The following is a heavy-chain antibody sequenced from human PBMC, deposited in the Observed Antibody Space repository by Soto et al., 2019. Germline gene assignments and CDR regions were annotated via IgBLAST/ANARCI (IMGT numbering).Heavy chain of an antibody. CDR2: IYPDDSET. V-gene: IGHV5-51*01. D-gene: IGHD6-13*01. Sequence: PGESLKISCKASGYSFTTYWIGWVRQMPGKGLEWMGIIYPDDSETKYSPSFQGQVTISADKSITTAYLQWNSLKASDTAMYYCARTSAAGKYYYGMDVWGQGTTVTVSS. CDR3: ARTSAAGKYYYGMDV. CDR1: GYSFTTYW. J-gene: IGHJ6*02.